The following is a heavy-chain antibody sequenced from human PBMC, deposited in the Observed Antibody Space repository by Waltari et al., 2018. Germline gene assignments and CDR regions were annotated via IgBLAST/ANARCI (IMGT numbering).Heavy chain of an antibody. J-gene: IGHJ3*02. CDR2: IDPSGGRT. D-gene: IGHD6-19*01. CDR1: GGTFSDQF. Sequence: QVQLVQSGGEVKKPGASVKVSCTASGGTFSDQFVHWVRQAPGQGLEWVGVIDPSGGRTSYAQKFRGRVTMTGDTSTRNVYMDLSSLRSEDTAVYYCARGIAVVGRVNFEIWGPGTMVTVSS. CDR3: ARGIAVVGRVNFEI. V-gene: IGHV1-46*01.